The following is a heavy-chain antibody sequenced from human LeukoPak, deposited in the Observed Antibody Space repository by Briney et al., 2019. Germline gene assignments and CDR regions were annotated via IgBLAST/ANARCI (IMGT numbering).Heavy chain of an antibody. D-gene: IGHD5-24*01. Sequence: PRGSLRLSCVPSGFTPGSYSMSWVRQAPGKGREWVASIKHDGREKHYLDSVKGRLAISRDNTKNSLYLQINSLRAEDAAVYYCARGRVDSNYSHLDSWGQGTLVTVSS. CDR2: IKHDGREK. CDR1: GFTPGSYS. CDR3: ARGRVDSNYSHLDS. V-gene: IGHV3-7*01. J-gene: IGHJ4*02.